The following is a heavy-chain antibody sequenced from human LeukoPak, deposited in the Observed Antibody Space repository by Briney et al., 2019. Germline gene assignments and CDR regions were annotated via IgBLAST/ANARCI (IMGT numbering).Heavy chain of an antibody. D-gene: IGHD1-7*01. CDR2: INPDGATV. CDR1: GFTFSSFW. J-gene: IGHJ4*02. Sequence: GGSLRLSCAAAGFTFSSFWMHWGRQAPGKRLGLVSRINPDGATVDYADSVKGRFTVSRDNAKNTMYLQISSLRPEDTAVYYCGRDMWGTFDYWGQGNLVAVSS. CDR3: GRDMWGTFDY. V-gene: IGHV3-74*01.